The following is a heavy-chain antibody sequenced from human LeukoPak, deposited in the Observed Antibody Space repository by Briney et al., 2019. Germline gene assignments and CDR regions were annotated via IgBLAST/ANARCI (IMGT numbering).Heavy chain of an antibody. D-gene: IGHD5-12*01. J-gene: IGHJ4*02. CDR3: ARGSYTGFDLYFDY. CDR2: ISSNSRTI. CDR1: GFSFSTQE. Sequence: GGSLRLSCATSGFSFSTQEMTWVRQAPGKGLEWVSYISSNSRTIYYADSVKGRFTISRDNTRNAVFLQLNSLRVEDTGFYYCARGSYTGFDLYFDYWGQGTLVTVSS. V-gene: IGHV3-48*03.